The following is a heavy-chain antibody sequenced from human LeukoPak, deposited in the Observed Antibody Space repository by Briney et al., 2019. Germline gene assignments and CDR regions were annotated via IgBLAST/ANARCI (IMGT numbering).Heavy chain of an antibody. D-gene: IGHD3-9*01. CDR1: GFTVSSNY. Sequence: PGGSLRLSCAAFGFTVSSNYMSWVRQAPGKGLEWVSVIYSGGSTYYADSVKGRFTISRDNSKNTLYLQMNSLRAEDTAVYYCARETGYLGSFDYWGQGTLVTVSS. J-gene: IGHJ4*02. CDR3: ARETGYLGSFDY. CDR2: IYSGGST. V-gene: IGHV3-53*01.